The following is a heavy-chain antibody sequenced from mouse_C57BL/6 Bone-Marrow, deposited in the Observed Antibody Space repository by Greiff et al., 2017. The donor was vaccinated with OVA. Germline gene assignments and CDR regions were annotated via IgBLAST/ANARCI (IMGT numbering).Heavy chain of an antibody. D-gene: IGHD2-3*01. J-gene: IGHJ2*01. Sequence: QVQLQQPGAELVRPGTSVKLSCKASGYTFTSYWMHWVKQRPGQGLEWIGVIDPSDSYTNYNQKFKGKATLTVDTSSSTAYMQLSSLTSEDSAVYYWARKDGYSGYWGQGTTLTVSS. CDR1: GYTFTSYW. CDR3: ARKDGYSGY. V-gene: IGHV1-59*01. CDR2: IDPSDSYT.